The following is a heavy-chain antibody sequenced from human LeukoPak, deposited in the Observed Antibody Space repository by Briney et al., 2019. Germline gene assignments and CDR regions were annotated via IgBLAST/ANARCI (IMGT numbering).Heavy chain of an antibody. V-gene: IGHV3-53*01. CDR3: ARSYNSSSGGFYYFDY. J-gene: IGHJ4*02. CDR1: GFTVTSNY. D-gene: IGHD6-6*01. Sequence: GGSLRLSCAASGFTVTSNYMSWVRQAPGKGLEWVSVIYSGGSTYYSDSVRGRFTISRDTSKNTLYLQMNSLRAEDTAVYYCARSYNSSSGGFYYFDYWGQGTLVTVSS. CDR2: IYSGGST.